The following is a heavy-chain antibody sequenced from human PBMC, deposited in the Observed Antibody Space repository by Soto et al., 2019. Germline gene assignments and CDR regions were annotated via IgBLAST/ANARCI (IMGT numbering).Heavy chain of an antibody. Sequence: GASVKVSCKVSGYTLAELSRQWVRQAPGKGLEWMGGFDPEDGEAIYAQKFQGRVTMTEDTSTDTAYMELSSLRSEDTAVYYCATSSPGAYYYYGMDVWGQGTTVTVSS. CDR3: ATSSPGAYYYYGMDV. CDR1: GYTLAELS. V-gene: IGHV1-24*01. CDR2: FDPEDGEA. J-gene: IGHJ6*02.